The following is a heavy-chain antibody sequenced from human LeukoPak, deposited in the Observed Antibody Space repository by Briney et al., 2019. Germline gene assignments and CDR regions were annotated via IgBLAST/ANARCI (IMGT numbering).Heavy chain of an antibody. J-gene: IGHJ6*02. D-gene: IGHD6-13*01. CDR1: GGSISDYS. CDR2: IYYSGSA. V-gene: IGHV4-59*01. CDR3: ARDDHTLGYSSSWYEGAYYYYYGMDV. Sequence: SETLSLTCTVSGGSISDYSWSWIRQPPGKGLEWIGNIYYSGSANHNPSLKSRVTISRDTSKNQFSLKLTSVTTADTAVYYCARDDHTLGYSSSWYEGAYYYYYGMDVWGQGTTVTVSS.